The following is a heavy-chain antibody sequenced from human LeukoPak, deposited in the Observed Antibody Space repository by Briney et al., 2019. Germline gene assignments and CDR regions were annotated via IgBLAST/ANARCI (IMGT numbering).Heavy chain of an antibody. J-gene: IGHJ4*02. Sequence: QSGGSLRLSCAASGFTFSSYWMHWVRQAPGKGLVWVSRINNDGSSTNYADSVKGRFTISRDNAKNTLYLQMNSLRAEDTAVYYCARGRGNSYGLPIDYWGQGTLVTVSS. V-gene: IGHV3-74*01. D-gene: IGHD5-18*01. CDR2: INNDGSST. CDR3: ARGRGNSYGLPIDY. CDR1: GFTFSSYW.